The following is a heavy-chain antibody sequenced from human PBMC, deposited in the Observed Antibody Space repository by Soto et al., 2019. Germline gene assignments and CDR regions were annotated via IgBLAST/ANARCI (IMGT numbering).Heavy chain of an antibody. CDR1: GYTFTSYG. Sequence: PSVKVSCKASGYTFTSYGISWVRQAPGQGLEWMGWISAYNGNTNYAQKLQGRVTMTTDTSTSTAYMELRSLRSDDTAVYYCGSASTVTTSLFDYWGQGTLVTVSS. J-gene: IGHJ4*02. CDR3: GSASTVTTSLFDY. D-gene: IGHD4-4*01. V-gene: IGHV1-18*04. CDR2: ISAYNGNT.